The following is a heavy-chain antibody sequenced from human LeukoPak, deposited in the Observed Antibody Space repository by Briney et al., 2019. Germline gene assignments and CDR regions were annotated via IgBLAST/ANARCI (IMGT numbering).Heavy chain of an antibody. J-gene: IGHJ4*02. CDR3: ARPHSGTVNASTYGVIDY. D-gene: IGHD3-16*01. Sequence: SETLSLTCAVYGGSFSGYYWGWIRQPPGKGLEWIGSIYYSGSTYYNPSLKSRVTISVDTSKNQFSLKLSSVTAADTAMYYCARPHSGTVNASTYGVIDYWGQGTLVTVSS. CDR1: GGSFSGYY. CDR2: IYYSGST. V-gene: IGHV4-34*01.